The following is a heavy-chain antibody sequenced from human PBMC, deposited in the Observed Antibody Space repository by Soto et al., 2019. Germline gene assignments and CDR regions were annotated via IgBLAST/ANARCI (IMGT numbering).Heavy chain of an antibody. D-gene: IGHD2-21*01. Sequence: QVQLQESGPGLVKPSQTLSLTCTVSGGSISSGGYYWSWIRQHPGKGLEWIGYIYYSGSTYYNPSXXGRVTTPVDPXXNXCXPKLSSVTAADTAVYYCARDLRAYCGGDCYSYGMDVWGQGTTVTVSS. CDR1: GGSISSGGYY. J-gene: IGHJ6*02. V-gene: IGHV4-31*03. CDR2: IYYSGST. CDR3: ARDLRAYCGGDCYSYGMDV.